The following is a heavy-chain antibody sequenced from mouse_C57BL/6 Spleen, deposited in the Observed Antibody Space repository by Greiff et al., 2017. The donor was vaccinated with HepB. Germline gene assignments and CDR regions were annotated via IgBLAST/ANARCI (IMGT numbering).Heavy chain of an antibody. D-gene: IGHD1-2*01. J-gene: IGHJ2*01. CDR3: ARTARIKY. V-gene: IGHV3-2*02. CDR1: GYSITSGYG. CDR2: ISYSGSN. Sequence: EVQLQQSGPGLVKPSQSLSLTCTVTGYSITSGYGWNWIRQFPGNKLEWMGDISYSGSNNYNPSLKSRISITRDTSKNQFFLQLNSVTTGDTATYSCARTARIKYWGQGTTLTVSS.